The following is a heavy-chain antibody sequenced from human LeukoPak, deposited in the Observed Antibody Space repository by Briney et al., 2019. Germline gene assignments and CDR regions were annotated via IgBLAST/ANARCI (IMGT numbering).Heavy chain of an antibody. J-gene: IGHJ4*02. Sequence: ASVKVSCKAFGYTFTGYWMHWVRQAPGQGPEWMGVISPSGGSTIYAQKFKGRVTLTRDMSTSTDYLELSSLRSEDTAVYYCARGLRVSPAFDYWGQGTLVTVSS. V-gene: IGHV1-46*01. D-gene: IGHD2-2*01. CDR1: GYTFTGYW. CDR2: ISPSGGST. CDR3: ARGLRVSPAFDY.